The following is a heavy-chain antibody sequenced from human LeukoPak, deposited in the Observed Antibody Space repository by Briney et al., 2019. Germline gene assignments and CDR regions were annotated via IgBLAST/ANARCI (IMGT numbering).Heavy chain of an antibody. CDR1: GFTFNNYW. J-gene: IGHJ4*02. Sequence: GGSLRLSCAASGFTFNNYWMHWVRQAPGKGLVWVSRIKSDGQITTYADSVKGRFTISKDNAKNTVYLQMNSLRAEDTAVYYCVSFYETYWGRGTLVTVSS. CDR2: IKSDGQIT. CDR3: VSFYETY. D-gene: IGHD2/OR15-2a*01. V-gene: IGHV3-74*01.